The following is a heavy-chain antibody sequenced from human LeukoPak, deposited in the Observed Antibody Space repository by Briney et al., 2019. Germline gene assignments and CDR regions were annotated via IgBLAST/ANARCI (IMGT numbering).Heavy chain of an antibody. V-gene: IGHV1-18*01. CDR3: ARAGPDYDILTGYYTLGSWYYYGMDV. CDR2: FNPENGNT. CDR1: GYSFVGYG. Sequence: ASVKVSCKASGYSFVGYGITWVRQAPGQGLEWMGWFNPENGNTNYAQKVQGRVTMTADTSTSTSYMELRSLRSDDTAVYYCARAGPDYDILTGYYTLGSWYYYGMDVWGQGTTVTVSS. J-gene: IGHJ6*02. D-gene: IGHD3-9*01.